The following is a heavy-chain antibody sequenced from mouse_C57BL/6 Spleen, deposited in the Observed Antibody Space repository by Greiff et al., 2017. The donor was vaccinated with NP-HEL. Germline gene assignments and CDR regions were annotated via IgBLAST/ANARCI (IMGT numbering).Heavy chain of an antibody. CDR1: GFTFSSYA. Sequence: DVKLVESGGGLVKPGGSLKLSCAASGFTFSSYAMSWVRQTPEKRLEWVATISDGGSYTYYPDNVKGRFTISRDNAKNNLYLQMSHLKSEDTAMYYCARENDGYQFAYWGQGTLVTVSA. J-gene: IGHJ3*01. D-gene: IGHD2-3*01. V-gene: IGHV5-4*01. CDR2: ISDGGSYT. CDR3: ARENDGYQFAY.